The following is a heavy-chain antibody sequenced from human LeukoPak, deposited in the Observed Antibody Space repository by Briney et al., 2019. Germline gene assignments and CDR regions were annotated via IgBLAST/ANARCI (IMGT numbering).Heavy chain of an antibody. J-gene: IGHJ4*02. CDR2: ISAYNGNT. Sequence: VASVKVSCKASGYTFTSYGISWVRQAPGQGLEWMGWISAYNGNTNYAQKLQGRVTMTTDTSTSTAYMELRSLRSDDTAVYYCARDISDLEYSSGWFDYWGQGTLVSVSS. CDR1: GYTFTSYG. V-gene: IGHV1-18*01. D-gene: IGHD6-19*01. CDR3: ARDISDLEYSSGWFDY.